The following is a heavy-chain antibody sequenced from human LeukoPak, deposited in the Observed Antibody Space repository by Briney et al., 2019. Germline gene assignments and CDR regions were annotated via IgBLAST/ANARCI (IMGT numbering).Heavy chain of an antibody. CDR3: TSRVVTTNDY. V-gene: IGHV3-15*01. CDR2: VKNNADGGTV. CDR1: GFTFSNAW. D-gene: IGHD2-21*02. J-gene: IGHJ4*02. Sequence: PGGSLRLSCAASGFTFSNAWMNWVREAPGKGLERACRVKNNADGGTVECDAPMKGRCTISRDDSKNMLYLQMDSLKTEDTAVYYCTSRVVTTNDYWGQGTLVTVSS.